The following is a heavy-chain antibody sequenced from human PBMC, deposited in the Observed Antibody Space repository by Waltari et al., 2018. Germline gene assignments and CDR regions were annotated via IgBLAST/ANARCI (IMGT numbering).Heavy chain of an antibody. CDR2: VDPENGET. CDR3: ATIAVAGKWVRWYDP. J-gene: IGHJ5*02. V-gene: IGHV1-24*01. Sequence: QVQLVQSGAEVTKPGASVTVSCTVSGYTLTELSMHWVRQAPGKGLEWMGGVDPENGETSYSQNVQGRVTMTEDTSTDTGYMELSSLRSEDTAVYYCATIAVAGKWVRWYDPWGQGTLVTVSS. D-gene: IGHD6-19*01. CDR1: GYTLTELS.